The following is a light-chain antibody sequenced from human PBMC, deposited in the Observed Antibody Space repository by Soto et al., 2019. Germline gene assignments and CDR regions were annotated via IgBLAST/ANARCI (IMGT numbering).Light chain of an antibody. Sequence: EVVWTKYPATLSLSPGERATLSCRASQSVSSYLAWYQQKPGQAPRLLIYDASNRATGIPARFSGSGSGTDFTLTISSLEPEDFAVYYCQQRSNWPLTFGGGTKLEIK. CDR3: QQRSNWPLT. V-gene: IGKV3-11*01. J-gene: IGKJ4*01. CDR2: DAS. CDR1: QSVSSY.